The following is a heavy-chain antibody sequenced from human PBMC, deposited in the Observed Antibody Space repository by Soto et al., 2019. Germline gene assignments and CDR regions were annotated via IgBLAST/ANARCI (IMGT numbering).Heavy chain of an antibody. Sequence: PGGSLRLSCTASGFTFSSYAMSWVRQAPGKRLEWVSAISGSGGSTYYADSVKGRFTISRDNSKNTLYLQMNSLRAEDTAVYYCAKNVWGITIFGGMDVWGQGTTVTVS. CDR3: AKNVWGITIFGGMDV. CDR1: GFTFSSYA. CDR2: ISGSGGST. D-gene: IGHD3-9*01. J-gene: IGHJ6*02. V-gene: IGHV3-23*01.